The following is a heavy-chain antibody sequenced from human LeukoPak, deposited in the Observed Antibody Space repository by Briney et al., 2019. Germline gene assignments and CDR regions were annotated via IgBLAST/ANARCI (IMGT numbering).Heavy chain of an antibody. V-gene: IGHV3-53*01. CDR1: GFSISYNY. CDR3: ASHYCSAGSCYFDG. CDR2: IYSAGDS. Sequence: SGGSLRLSCVVSGFSISYNYMSWVRQAPGKGLEWVSLIYSAGDSYYADSVKGRFIISKDNSKNTVYLQMNRLRPEDTAVYYCASHYCSAGSCYFDGWGQGTLVTVPS. J-gene: IGHJ4*02. D-gene: IGHD2-8*02.